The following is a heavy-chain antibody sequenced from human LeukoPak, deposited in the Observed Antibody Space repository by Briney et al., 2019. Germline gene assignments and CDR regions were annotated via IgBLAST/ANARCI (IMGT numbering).Heavy chain of an antibody. Sequence: SETLSLTCTVSGGSISSSSYYWGWIRQPPGKGLEWIGSIYYSGSTYYNPSLKSRVTISVDTSKNQFSLKLSSVTAADTAVYYCASQRDYYYYYYMDVWGKGTTVTVSS. CDR1: GGSISSSSYY. CDR2: IYYSGST. J-gene: IGHJ6*03. V-gene: IGHV4-39*07. CDR3: ASQRDYYYYYYMDV.